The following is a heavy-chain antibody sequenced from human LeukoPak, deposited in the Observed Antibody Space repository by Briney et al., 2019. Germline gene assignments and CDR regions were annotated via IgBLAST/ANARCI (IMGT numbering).Heavy chain of an antibody. V-gene: IGHV3-23*01. CDR2: LTGGGGGT. Sequence: PGGSLRLSRAPPGCTFSTYAMSWVRPAPGKGLDSVSDLTGGGGGTSYADSVKGRFTIPRDNSKNTLYLQMNSLRDEDTAVYYCAKDKGAVAGTFDYWGQGTLVTVSS. CDR3: AKDKGAVAGTFDY. CDR1: GCTFSTYA. J-gene: IGHJ4*02. D-gene: IGHD2-21*01.